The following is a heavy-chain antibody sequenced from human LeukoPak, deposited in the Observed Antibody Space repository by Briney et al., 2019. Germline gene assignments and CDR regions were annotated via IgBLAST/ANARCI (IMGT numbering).Heavy chain of an antibody. J-gene: IGHJ4*02. Sequence: GASVKVSCKASGYTFTGYYMHWVRQAPGQGLEWMGWINPNSGGTNYAQKFQGRVTMTRDTSISTAYMELSSLRPEDTAVYYCARDLVGSHTGYSSGAWDYWGQGTLVTVSS. CDR3: ARDLVGSHTGYSSGAWDY. V-gene: IGHV1-2*02. CDR2: INPNSGGT. D-gene: IGHD3-9*01. CDR1: GYTFTGYY.